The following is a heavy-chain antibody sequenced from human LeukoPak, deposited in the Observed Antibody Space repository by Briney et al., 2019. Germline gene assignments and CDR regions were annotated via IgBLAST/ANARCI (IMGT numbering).Heavy chain of an antibody. CDR2: IIPMYGRG. D-gene: IGHD3-16*01. CDR1: GGTFTNYA. CDR3: ARGQSSLGSPYYFDY. V-gene: IGHV1-69*13. J-gene: IGHJ4*02. Sequence: GASVKVSCKASGGTFTNYAISWVRLAPGQGLEWMGGIIPMYGRGNYAQKFQGRVTITADESTSTVYMELRSLTSEDTAVYYCARGQSSLGSPYYFDYWGQGTLVTVSS.